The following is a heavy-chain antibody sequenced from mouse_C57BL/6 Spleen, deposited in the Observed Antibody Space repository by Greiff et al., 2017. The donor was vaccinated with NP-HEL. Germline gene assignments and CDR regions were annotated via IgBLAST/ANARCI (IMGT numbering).Heavy chain of an antibody. J-gene: IGHJ1*03. D-gene: IGHD2-1*01. CDR2: ISSGSSTI. CDR3: ARSEKGYGNWYFDV. V-gene: IGHV5-17*01. CDR1: GFTFSDYG. Sequence: EVQGVESGGGLVKPGGPLKLSCAASGFTFSDYGMHWVRQAPEKGLEWVAYISSGSSTIYYADTVKGRFTISRDNAKNTLFLQMTSLRSEDTAMYYCARSEKGYGNWYFDVWGTGTTVTVSS.